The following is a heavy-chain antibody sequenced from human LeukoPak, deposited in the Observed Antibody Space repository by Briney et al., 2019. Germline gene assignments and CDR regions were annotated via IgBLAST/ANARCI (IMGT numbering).Heavy chain of an antibody. CDR2: INPNSGGT. Sequence: ASVKVSCKASGYTFTGYYMRWVRQAPGQGLEWMGWINPNSGGTNYAQKFQGRVTMTRDTSISTAYMELSRLRSDDTAVYYCARAGRAAAGKGAYYYYYGMDVWGQGTTVTVSS. D-gene: IGHD6-13*01. CDR3: ARAGRAAAGKGAYYYYYGMDV. CDR1: GYTFTGYY. J-gene: IGHJ6*02. V-gene: IGHV1-2*02.